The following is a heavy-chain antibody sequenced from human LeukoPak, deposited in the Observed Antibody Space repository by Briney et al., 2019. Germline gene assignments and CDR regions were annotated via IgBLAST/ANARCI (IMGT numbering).Heavy chain of an antibody. Sequence: ASVKVSCKASAYTFANFGTTWVRQAPGQGLEWVGWISVYSGNTNYAQKLQGRVTMTTDTSTSTAYMELRSLRSDDTALYYCARTFDGSAYYYGDFWGQGTLVTVSS. J-gene: IGHJ4*02. CDR2: ISVYSGNT. V-gene: IGHV1-18*01. CDR3: ARTFDGSAYYYGDF. D-gene: IGHD3-22*01. CDR1: AYTFANFG.